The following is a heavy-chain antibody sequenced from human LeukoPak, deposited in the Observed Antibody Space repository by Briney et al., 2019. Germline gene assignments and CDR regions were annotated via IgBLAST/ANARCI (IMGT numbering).Heavy chain of an antibody. V-gene: IGHV4-31*03. D-gene: IGHD5-24*01. Sequence: SETLTLTCTVSGGSISSGGNYWSWIRQHPGKGLEGIGYIYYSGSTCYSPSLKSRLTISVDTSKNQFSLKLSSVTAADTAVYYCARGDGYNVDYWGQGTLVTVSS. CDR3: ARGDGYNVDY. CDR2: IYYSGST. CDR1: GGSISSGGNY. J-gene: IGHJ4*02.